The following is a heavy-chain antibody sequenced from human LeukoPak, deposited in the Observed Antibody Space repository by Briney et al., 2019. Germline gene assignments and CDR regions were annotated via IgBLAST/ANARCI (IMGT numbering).Heavy chain of an antibody. V-gene: IGHV3-7*03. D-gene: IGHD2-15*01. CDR2: IKQDGSEM. CDR1: GFTVSSNY. CDR3: VRAVVVAASYRFDP. Sequence: GGSLGLSCAASGFTVSSNYMSWVRQAPGKGLEWVANIKQDGSEMHYVDSVKGRSTISRDNANNSLYLQMNSLRAEDTAVYYCVRAVVVAASYRFDPWGQGTLVTVSS. J-gene: IGHJ5*02.